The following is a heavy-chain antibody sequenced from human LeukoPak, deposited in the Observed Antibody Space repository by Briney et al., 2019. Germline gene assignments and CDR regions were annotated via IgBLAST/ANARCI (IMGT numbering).Heavy chain of an antibody. V-gene: IGHV3-30*02. CDR2: IRYDGTNK. CDR1: GFIFSSYG. D-gene: IGHD6-13*01. Sequence: GGSLRLSCAASGFIFSSYGMHWVRQAPGKGLEWVAFIRYDGTNKYYADSVKGRFTISRDNSKNTLYLQMNSLRAEDTAVYYCATSAEIAAAGSQGGEGIPEFIFDYWGQGTLVTVSS. J-gene: IGHJ4*02. CDR3: ATSAEIAAAGSQGGEGIPEFIFDY.